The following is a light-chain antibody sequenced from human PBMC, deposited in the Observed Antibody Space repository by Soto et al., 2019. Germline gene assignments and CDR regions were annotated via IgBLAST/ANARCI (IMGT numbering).Light chain of an antibody. Sequence: QSVLTQPPSVSAAPGQKVTLSCSGNSSNIGSNDVSWYQQLPGKAPKLLIYENSQRPSGIPDRFSGSKSGTSATLGITGLQTGDEADYYCGTWDSSLIALFGTGTKLTVL. CDR2: ENS. CDR1: SSNIGSND. CDR3: GTWDSSLIAL. J-gene: IGLJ1*01. V-gene: IGLV1-51*02.